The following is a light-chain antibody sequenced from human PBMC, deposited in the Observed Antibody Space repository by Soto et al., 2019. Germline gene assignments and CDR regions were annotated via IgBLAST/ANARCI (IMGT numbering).Light chain of an antibody. Sequence: QSALTQPRSVSGSRGQSVTISCTGTSSDVGGYNYVSWYQQHPGKASKLMIYDVSKRPSGVPDRFSGSKSGNTASLTISGLQAEDEADYYCCSYAGSYTWVFGGGTKLTVL. J-gene: IGLJ3*02. CDR1: SSDVGGYNY. CDR3: CSYAGSYTWV. CDR2: DVS. V-gene: IGLV2-11*01.